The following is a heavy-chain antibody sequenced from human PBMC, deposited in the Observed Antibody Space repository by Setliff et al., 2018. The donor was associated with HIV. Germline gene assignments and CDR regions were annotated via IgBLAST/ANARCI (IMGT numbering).Heavy chain of an antibody. J-gene: IGHJ4*02. CDR1: GFTFRDYY. CDR3: AKSPRALRWYYFDY. V-gene: IGHV3-11*04. D-gene: IGHD4-17*01. CDR2: ISSAATII. Sequence: LSLSCAASGFTFRDYYMIWIRQAPGKGLEWVSYISSAATIISYADSVKGRFTISRDNSKNTLYLQMNSLRAEDTAVYYCAKSPRALRWYYFDYWGQGTLVTVSS.